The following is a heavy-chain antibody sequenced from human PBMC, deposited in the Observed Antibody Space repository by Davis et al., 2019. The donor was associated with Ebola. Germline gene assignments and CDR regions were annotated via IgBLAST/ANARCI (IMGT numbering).Heavy chain of an antibody. J-gene: IGHJ6*02. V-gene: IGHV3-11*04. Sequence: PGGSLRLSCAASGFTFSDYYMSWIRQAPGKGLEWVSYISSSGSTIYYADSVKGRFTISRDNAKNSLYLRMNSLRAEDTAVYYCARGDDSSSWYYYYYGMDVWGQGTTVTVSS. D-gene: IGHD6-13*01. CDR3: ARGDDSSSWYYYYYGMDV. CDR2: ISSSGSTI. CDR1: GFTFSDYY.